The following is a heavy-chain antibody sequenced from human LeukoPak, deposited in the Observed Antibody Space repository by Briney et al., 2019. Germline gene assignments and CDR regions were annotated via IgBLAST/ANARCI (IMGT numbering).Heavy chain of an antibody. V-gene: IGHV6-1*01. CDR1: GDSVSSNSAA. D-gene: IGHD4-17*01. J-gene: IGHJ4*02. Sequence: SQTLSLTCAISGDSVSSNSAAWNWIRQSPSRGLEWLGRTYYRSKWYNDYAVSVKSRITINPDTSKNQFSLQLNSVTPEDTAVYYCARDRAVTLRGWGYFDYWGQGTLVTVSS. CDR3: ARDRAVTLRGWGYFDY. CDR2: TYYRSKWYN.